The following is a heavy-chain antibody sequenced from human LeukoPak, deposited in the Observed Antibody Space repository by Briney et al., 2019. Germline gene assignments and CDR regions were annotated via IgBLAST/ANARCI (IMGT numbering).Heavy chain of an antibody. J-gene: IGHJ4*02. D-gene: IGHD2-15*01. CDR1: GFTFSNFW. Sequence: GGSLRLSCSVSGFTFSNFWMDWVRHAPGKGLVWVSTINGDGTTSGGADSVKGRFTISRDNAKNTLYLQMNSLRAEDTAMYYCARNLGFYTFDSWGQGALVTVSS. CDR3: ARNLGFYTFDS. V-gene: IGHV3-74*01. CDR2: INGDGTTS.